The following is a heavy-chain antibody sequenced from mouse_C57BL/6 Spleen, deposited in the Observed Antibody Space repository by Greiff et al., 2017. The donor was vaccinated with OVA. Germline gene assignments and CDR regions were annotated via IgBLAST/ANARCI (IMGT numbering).Heavy chain of an antibody. CDR2: ILPGSGST. Sequence: QVQLQQSGAELMKPGASVKLSCKATGYTFTGYWIEWVKQRPGHGLEWIGEILPGSGSTNYTEKFKGKATFTADTSSNTAYMQLSSLTTEDSAIYYWARGALRAMDYWGQGTSVTVSS. J-gene: IGHJ4*01. V-gene: IGHV1-9*01. CDR3: ARGALRAMDY. CDR1: GYTFTGYW. D-gene: IGHD1-1*01.